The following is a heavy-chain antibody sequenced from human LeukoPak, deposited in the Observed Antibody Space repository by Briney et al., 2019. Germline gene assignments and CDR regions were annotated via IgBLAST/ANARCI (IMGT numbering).Heavy chain of an antibody. Sequence: GSSLRRSCEASGFSFSSHGMHWVRQAPGKGLEWVSVIYSGGNTYYADSVKGRFTISRDNSKNTLYLQMNSLRAEDTAVYYCAGTMIVVVVNAFDIWGQGTMVTVSS. V-gene: IGHV3-53*01. D-gene: IGHD3-22*01. CDR3: AGTMIVVVVNAFDI. J-gene: IGHJ3*02. CDR1: GFSFSSHG. CDR2: IYSGGNT.